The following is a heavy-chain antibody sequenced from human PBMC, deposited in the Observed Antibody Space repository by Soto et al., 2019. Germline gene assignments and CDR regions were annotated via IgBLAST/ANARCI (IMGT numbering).Heavy chain of an antibody. D-gene: IGHD1-26*01. CDR1: GGSVSSTTDY. CDR3: ARLRFSAAWELDS. J-gene: IGHJ4*02. V-gene: IGHV4-61*01. CDR2: VYYTGKT. Sequence: PSETLSLTCNVSGGSVSSTTDYWSWIRQPPGKGLEWIASVYYTGKTNYTPSLKSRVAISIDTSDNKVSLKMRSVTAADTAVYFCARLRFSAAWELDSWGQGTLVTVSS.